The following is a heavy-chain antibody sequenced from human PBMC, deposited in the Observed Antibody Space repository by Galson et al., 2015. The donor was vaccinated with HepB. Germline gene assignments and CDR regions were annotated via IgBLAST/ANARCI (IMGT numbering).Heavy chain of an antibody. CDR2: IKSKTDGGTT. CDR3: STMANGNFDF. Sequence: SLRLSCATSGFTFINAWMSWVRQAPGKGLEWVGRIKSKTDGGTTDYAAPVKGRFTISIDDSKNTLYLQMNSLKTEDTAMYYCSTMANGNFDFWGPGTLVPLSS. J-gene: IGHJ4*01. V-gene: IGHV3-15*01. CDR1: GFTFINAW. D-gene: IGHD5-24*01.